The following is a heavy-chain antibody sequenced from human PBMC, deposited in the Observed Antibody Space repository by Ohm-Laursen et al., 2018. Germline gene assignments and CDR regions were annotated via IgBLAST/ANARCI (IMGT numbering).Heavy chain of an antibody. CDR1: GGSISSGGYY. D-gene: IGHD1-1*01. Sequence: TLSLTWTVSGGSISSGGYYWSWIRQHPGKGLEWIGNIYYSGSTYYNPSLKSLVTISVDTSKNQFSLKLSSVTAADTAVYYFARYTAPYYYYGMDVWGQGTTVTVSS. CDR2: IYYSGST. J-gene: IGHJ6*02. V-gene: IGHV4-31*01. CDR3: ARYTAPYYYYGMDV.